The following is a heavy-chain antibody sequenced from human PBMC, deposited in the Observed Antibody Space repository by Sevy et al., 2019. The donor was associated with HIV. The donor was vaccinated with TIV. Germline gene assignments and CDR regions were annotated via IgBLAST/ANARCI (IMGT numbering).Heavy chain of an antibody. Sequence: SETLSLTCTVSGGSISSYYWSWIRQPPGKGLEWIGYIYYSGSTNYNPSLKSRVTISVDTSKNQFSLKLSSVTAADTAVYYCARGRSYDILTGYYGSNYYFDYWGQRTLVTVSS. CDR1: GGSISSYY. V-gene: IGHV4-59*01. J-gene: IGHJ4*02. CDR2: IYYSGST. D-gene: IGHD3-9*01. CDR3: ARGRSYDILTGYYGSNYYFDY.